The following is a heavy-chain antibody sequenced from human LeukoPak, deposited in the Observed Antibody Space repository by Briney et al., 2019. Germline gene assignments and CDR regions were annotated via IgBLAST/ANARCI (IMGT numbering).Heavy chain of an antibody. Sequence: GGSLRLSCAASGFTFNSYSMNWVRQAPGKGLEWVSSISTSSSFIYYADSVKGRFTISRDNAKNSLYLQMNSLRAEDTALYYCAKGIRDPSYFDYWGQGTLVTVSS. CDR3: AKGIRDPSYFDY. V-gene: IGHV3-21*04. CDR2: ISTSSSFI. J-gene: IGHJ4*02. D-gene: IGHD3-10*01. CDR1: GFTFNSYS.